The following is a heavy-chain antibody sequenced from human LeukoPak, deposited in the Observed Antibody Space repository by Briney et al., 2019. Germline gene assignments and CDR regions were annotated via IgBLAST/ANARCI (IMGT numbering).Heavy chain of an antibody. CDR2: IWYDGSNK. CDR3: ARDAYYYGSGSYVDE. J-gene: IGHJ4*02. V-gene: IGHV3-33*01. CDR1: GCTFSSYG. Sequence: GRCLRLSCAVSGCTFSSYGMHWVRQAPGKGLEWVAVIWYDGSNKFYADSVKGRFTISRDNSKNTLYLQMNSLRAEDTAVYYCARDAYYYGSGSYVDEWGQGTLVTVSS. D-gene: IGHD3-10*01.